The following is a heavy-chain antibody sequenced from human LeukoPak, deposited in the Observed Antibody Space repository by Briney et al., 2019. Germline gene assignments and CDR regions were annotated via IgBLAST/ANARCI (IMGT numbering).Heavy chain of an antibody. CDR3: ARSEWELLGAFDI. CDR1: GYTFTSYD. D-gene: IGHD1-26*01. J-gene: IGHJ3*02. V-gene: IGHV1-8*03. Sequence: ASVKVSCKASGYTFTSYDINWVRQATGQGLEWMGWMNPNSGNTGYAQKFQGRVTITRNTSISTAYMELSSLRSEDTAVYYCARSEWELLGAFDIWGQGTMVTVSS. CDR2: MNPNSGNT.